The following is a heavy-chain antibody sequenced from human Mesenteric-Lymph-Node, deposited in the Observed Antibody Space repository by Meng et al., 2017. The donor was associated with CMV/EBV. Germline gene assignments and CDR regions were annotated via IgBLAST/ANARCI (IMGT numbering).Heavy chain of an antibody. CDR3: ARYSFDIVVVPAAADDYYYYGMDV. Sequence: SETLSLTCTFSGGSVSGSTYYWAWIRQTPGKGPEWIGSVYDTGDTHYNPSLKSRVTTSIDPSKKQFPLKLKSVTAADTAVYYCARYSFDIVVVPAAADDYYYYGMDVWGQGTTVTVSS. CDR1: GGSVSGSTYY. D-gene: IGHD2-2*01. J-gene: IGHJ6*02. V-gene: IGHV4-39*06. CDR2: VYDTGDT.